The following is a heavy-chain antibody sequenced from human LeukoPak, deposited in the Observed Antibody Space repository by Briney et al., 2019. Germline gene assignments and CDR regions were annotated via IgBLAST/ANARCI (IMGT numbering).Heavy chain of an antibody. Sequence: ASVKVSCKASGYTFTSYDINWVRQATGQGLAWMGWMSPNSGNTGYAQKFQGRVTMTRNTSISTAYMELSSLRSEDTAVYYCARRSLKKTTFDYWGQGTLVTVSS. D-gene: IGHD1-1*01. CDR1: GYTFTSYD. CDR3: ARRSLKKTTFDY. V-gene: IGHV1-8*01. CDR2: MSPNSGNT. J-gene: IGHJ4*02.